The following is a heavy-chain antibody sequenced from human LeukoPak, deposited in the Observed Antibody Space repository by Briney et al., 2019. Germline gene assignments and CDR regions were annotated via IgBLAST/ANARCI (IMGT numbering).Heavy chain of an antibody. CDR3: ARADRGDRYYFDY. CDR2: IYYSGST. Sequence: SETLSLTCTVSGGSISSYYWSWIRQPPGKGLEWIGYIYYSGSTNYNPSLKSRVTISVDTSKNQFSLKLSSVTAADTAVYYCARADRGDRYYFDYWGQGILVAVSS. V-gene: IGHV4-59*01. D-gene: IGHD3-16*01. J-gene: IGHJ4*02. CDR1: GGSISSYY.